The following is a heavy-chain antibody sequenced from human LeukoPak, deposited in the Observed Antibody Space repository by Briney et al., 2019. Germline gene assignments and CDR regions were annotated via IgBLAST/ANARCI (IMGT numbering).Heavy chain of an antibody. CDR3: ARDLWAPGCSSLSCTHVGS. J-gene: IGHJ5*01. CDR2: IWHDGSVK. Sequence: GTSLRLSCAASGFRFSNYGMHWVRQAPGKGLEWVALIWHDGSVKYYADSVKGRFTVSRDNSKSTLYLQMVSLRGEDTAVYYCARDLWAPGCSSLSCTHVGSWGQGTLVTVSS. V-gene: IGHV3-33*01. D-gene: IGHD2-2*01. CDR1: GFRFSNYG.